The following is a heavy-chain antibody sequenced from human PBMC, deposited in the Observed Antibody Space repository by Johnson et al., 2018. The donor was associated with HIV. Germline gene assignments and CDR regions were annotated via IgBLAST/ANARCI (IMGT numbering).Heavy chain of an antibody. CDR3: ARDVSYRYDGDGWADAFDI. V-gene: IGHV3-7*01. D-gene: IGHD2-21*01. CDR2: IKHDGSRI. Sequence: VLLVESGGGLVQTGGSLRLTCAASGLTFSTSWMNWVRQAPGRGLEWVANIKHDGSRIQYMDSVKGRFTISRDNTRHLLFLQMNTLRAEDTAVYYCARDVSYRYDGDGWADAFDIWGQGTMVTVSA. J-gene: IGHJ3*02. CDR1: GLTFSTSW.